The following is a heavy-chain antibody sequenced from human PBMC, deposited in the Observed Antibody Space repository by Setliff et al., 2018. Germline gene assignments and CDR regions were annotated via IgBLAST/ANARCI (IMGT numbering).Heavy chain of an antibody. Sequence: ASVKVSCKASGYTFTSYGFSWVRQAPGQGLEWMGWISAYNGNTNYGQKYQGRVTMTTDTSTNTVYMELRSLRSDDTALYYCVRGQGPRTVVAIPFDHWGQGTLVTV. J-gene: IGHJ4*02. CDR2: ISAYNGNT. CDR3: VRGQGPRTVVAIPFDH. D-gene: IGHD3-22*01. CDR1: GYTFTSYG. V-gene: IGHV1-18*01.